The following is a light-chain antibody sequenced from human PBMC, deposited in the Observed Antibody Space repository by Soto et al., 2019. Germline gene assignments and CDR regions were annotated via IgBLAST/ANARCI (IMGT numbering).Light chain of an antibody. CDR3: TAWDDTLNGPGVV. CDR1: TSNIGSNS. V-gene: IGLV1-44*01. J-gene: IGLJ2*01. Sequence: QSVLTQPPSASGTPGQRVTISCSGRTSNIGSNSVNWYQQLPGTAPRLLIYNNDQRPSGVPDLFSGSKSGTAASLAISGLQSDDEADYFCTAWDDTLNGPGVVFGGGTKLTVL. CDR2: NND.